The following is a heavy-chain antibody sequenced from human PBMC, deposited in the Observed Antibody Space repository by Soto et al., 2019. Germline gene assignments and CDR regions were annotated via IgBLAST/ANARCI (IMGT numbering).Heavy chain of an antibody. CDR3: AREPRYCRGGSCSITGDAYDI. CDR2: ISNRGDT. D-gene: IGHD2-15*01. J-gene: IGHJ3*02. V-gene: IGHV3-66*01. Sequence: EVQLVESGGGLVQPGGSLRLSCTASGFIVSDTYVNWVRQAPRKGLGWVSVISNRGDTHYADSVRGRFSLSRDISDNTLHLQMNNLRVEDTAVYYCAREPRYCRGGSCSITGDAYDIWGQGTMVTVSS. CDR1: GFIVSDTY.